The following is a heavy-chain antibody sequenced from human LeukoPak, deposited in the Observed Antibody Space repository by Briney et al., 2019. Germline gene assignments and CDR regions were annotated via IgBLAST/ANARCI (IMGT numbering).Heavy chain of an antibody. D-gene: IGHD1-26*01. CDR3: VTTWGAHYWYFDL. CDR2: VSGSGVAT. Sequence: GGSLRLSCAASGRTFCTYAMNWVRQAPGKGLVWASNVSGSGVATYFAASVKGRFTISRDNSKNTVFLEMNSLRAEDTAVYYCVTTWGAHYWYFDLWGRGALVTVSS. CDR1: GRTFCTYA. J-gene: IGHJ2*01. V-gene: IGHV3-23*01.